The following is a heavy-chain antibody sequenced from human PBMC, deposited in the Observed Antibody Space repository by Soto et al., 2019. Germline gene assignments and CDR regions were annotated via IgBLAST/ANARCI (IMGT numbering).Heavy chain of an antibody. CDR3: AREVPTYYDILTGYPPRYFDY. CDR2: ISYDGSSQ. J-gene: IGHJ4*02. CDR1: GFTFSSYG. V-gene: IGHV3-30-3*01. D-gene: IGHD3-9*01. Sequence: PGGSLRLSCAASGFTFSSYGMHWVRQAPGKGLEWVSVISYDGSSQYYADSVKGRFTISRDKSKNTLYLQMNSLRPDDTAVYYCAREVPTYYDILTGYPPRYFDYWGQGTLVTVSS.